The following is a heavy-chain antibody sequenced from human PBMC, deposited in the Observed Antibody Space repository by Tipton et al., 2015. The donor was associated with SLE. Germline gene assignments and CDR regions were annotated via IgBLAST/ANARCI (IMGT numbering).Heavy chain of an antibody. CDR3: AKHGIGAWQQLGF. V-gene: IGHV4-59*08. Sequence: LRLSCTVSGGSINSHFWSWIRQPPGKGLEWIGEIYHSGTTNYNPSLKSRVTISVDISMNQFSLTLTSVTAADTAMYYCAKHGIGAWQQLGFWGQGVLVTVSS. CDR1: GGSINSHF. J-gene: IGHJ4*02. D-gene: IGHD6-13*01. CDR2: IYHSGTT.